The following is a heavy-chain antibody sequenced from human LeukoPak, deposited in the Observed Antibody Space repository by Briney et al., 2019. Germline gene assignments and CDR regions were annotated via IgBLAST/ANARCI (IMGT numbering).Heavy chain of an antibody. V-gene: IGHV5-51*01. CDR3: ARRLYGGRSLVYFDH. CDR2: NYPGDSET. CDR1: GYRFTTHW. D-gene: IGHD4-23*01. J-gene: IGHJ4*02. Sequence: GESLQISFQASGYRFTTHWIGWVRPVPGRGLEWLGINYPGDSETKYSPSFQGQVTMSVDRSTNTTYWQWISLKASDTAMYYCARRLYGGRSLVYFDHWGRGTQVTVSS.